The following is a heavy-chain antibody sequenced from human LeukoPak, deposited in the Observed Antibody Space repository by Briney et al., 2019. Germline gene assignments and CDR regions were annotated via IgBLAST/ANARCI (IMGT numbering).Heavy chain of an antibody. CDR2: IIPIFGTA. CDR3: AAYYDSSGYCLH. J-gene: IGHJ4*02. Sequence: SVKVSCKASGGTFSSYAISWVRLAPGQGLEWMGGIIPIFGTANYAQKFQGRVTLTTDESTSTAYMELRSLRSEDKAVYFCAAYYDSSGYCLHWGQGTLVTVSS. V-gene: IGHV1-69*05. D-gene: IGHD3-22*01. CDR1: GGTFSSYA.